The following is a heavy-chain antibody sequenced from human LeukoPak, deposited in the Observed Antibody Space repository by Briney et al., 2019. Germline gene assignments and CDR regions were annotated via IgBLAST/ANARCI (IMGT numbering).Heavy chain of an antibody. V-gene: IGHV3-23*01. Sequence: GGSLRLSCEASGLNFSNYAMTWVRQAPGKGLEWVSTISGSGVLTYYADSVKGRFTISRDNSKNTLYLQMNSLRAEDTAIYYCAKSLLTTVNFGRSSYYWGQGTLVTVSS. J-gene: IGHJ4*02. D-gene: IGHD4-17*01. CDR1: GLNFSNYA. CDR2: ISGSGVLT. CDR3: AKSLLTTVNFGRSSYY.